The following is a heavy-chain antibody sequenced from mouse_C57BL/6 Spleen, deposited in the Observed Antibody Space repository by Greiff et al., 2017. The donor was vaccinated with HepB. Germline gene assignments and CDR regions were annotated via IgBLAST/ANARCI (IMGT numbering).Heavy chain of an antibody. V-gene: IGHV5-9-1*02. J-gene: IGHJ3*01. Sequence: EVQGVESGEGLVKPGGSLKLSCAASGFTFSSYAMSWVRQTPEKRLEWVAYISSGGDYIYYADTVKGRFTISRDNARNTLYLQMSSLKSEDTAMYYCTRGADEAWFAYWGQGTLVTVSA. CDR3: TRGADEAWFAY. CDR2: ISSGGDYI. CDR1: GFTFSSYA.